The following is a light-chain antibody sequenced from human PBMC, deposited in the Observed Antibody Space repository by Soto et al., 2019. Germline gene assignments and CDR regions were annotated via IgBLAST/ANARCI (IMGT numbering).Light chain of an antibody. CDR2: QDS. J-gene: IGLJ1*01. V-gene: IGLV3-1*01. CDR1: KLGDKY. Sequence: SYELTQPPSVSVSPGQTASITCSGDKLGDKYACWYQQKPGQSPVLVIYQDSRRPSGIPERLSGSNSGNTATLTISGTQAMDEADYYCQAWDSSTHVFGTGTKVTVL. CDR3: QAWDSSTHV.